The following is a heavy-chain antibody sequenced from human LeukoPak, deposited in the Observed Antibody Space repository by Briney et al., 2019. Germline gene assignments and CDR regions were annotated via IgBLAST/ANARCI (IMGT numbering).Heavy chain of an antibody. D-gene: IGHD2-8*01. CDR3: ARHGHCTNGVCYSNYYYHMDV. CDR2: IYPDDSDT. V-gene: IGHV5-51*01. Sequence: GESLKISCKGLGYSFASSWIGWVRQMPGKGLEWMGIIYPDDSDTRYSPSFEGQITISVDKSISTAYLQWSSLKASDTAVYYCARHGHCTNGVCYSNYYYHMDVWGKGTTVTVSS. J-gene: IGHJ6*03. CDR1: GYSFASSW.